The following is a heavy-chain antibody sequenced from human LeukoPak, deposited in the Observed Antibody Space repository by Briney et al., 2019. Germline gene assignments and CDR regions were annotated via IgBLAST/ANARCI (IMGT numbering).Heavy chain of an antibody. CDR2: IYHSGST. D-gene: IGHD1-26*01. Sequence: SETLSLTCAVSGDSISSGGYTWTWIRQPPGKGLEWIGYIYHSGSTYYSPSLKCRGTISVDRSKNQFSLKLSSVTAADTAVYYCTFGSSYRFDPWGQGIQVTVSP. CDR3: TFGSSYRFDP. V-gene: IGHV4-30-2*01. J-gene: IGHJ5*02. CDR1: GDSISSGGYT.